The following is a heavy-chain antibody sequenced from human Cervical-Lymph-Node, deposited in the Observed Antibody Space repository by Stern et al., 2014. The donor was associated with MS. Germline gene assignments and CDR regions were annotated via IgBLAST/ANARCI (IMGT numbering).Heavy chain of an antibody. CDR1: GGSVSSDAYY. V-gene: IGHV4-61*08. J-gene: IGHJ4*02. CDR3: GKQVRE. CDR2: IYLSGSS. Sequence: QVQLQESGPGLVKPSETLSLTCTVSGGSVSSDAYYWSWLRQSPGKGLEWIGYIYLSGSSSYNPSLKSRVAMSVDTSKNQFSLRLTSVTAADTAVYYCGKQVREWGRGTLVTVSS.